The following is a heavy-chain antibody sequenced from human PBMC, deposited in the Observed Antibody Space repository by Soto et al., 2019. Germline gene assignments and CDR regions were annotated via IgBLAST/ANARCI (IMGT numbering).Heavy chain of an antibody. CDR2: ISGSGGLT. D-gene: IGHD2-21*02. Sequence: PGGSLRLSCAASGFTFSSYAMNWVRQAPGKGLEWVSSISGSGGLTYYADSVKGRFSISRDNSNNTLYLQVNSLRAEDTGIYYCARDTDFYRADYWGQGTRVTVSS. V-gene: IGHV3-23*01. J-gene: IGHJ4*02. CDR1: GFTFSSYA. CDR3: ARDTDFYRADY.